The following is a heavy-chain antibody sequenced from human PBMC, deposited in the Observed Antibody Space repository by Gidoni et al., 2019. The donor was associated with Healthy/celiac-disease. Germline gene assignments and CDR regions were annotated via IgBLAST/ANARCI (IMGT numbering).Heavy chain of an antibody. J-gene: IGHJ5*02. D-gene: IGHD3-9*01. Sequence: QVQLQQWGAGLLKPSETLSLPCAVYGGSFSGYYWVWIRHPPGKGLEWIGEINHSGSTNYNPSLKSRVTISVDTSKNQFSLKLSSVTAADTAVYYCARRPGDYDILTGSVGRLPHTNWFDPWGQGTLVTVSS. CDR2: INHSGST. V-gene: IGHV4-34*01. CDR3: ARRPGDYDILTGSVGRLPHTNWFDP. CDR1: GGSFSGYY.